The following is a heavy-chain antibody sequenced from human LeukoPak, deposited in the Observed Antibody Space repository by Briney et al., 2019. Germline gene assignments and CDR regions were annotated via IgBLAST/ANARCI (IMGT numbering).Heavy chain of an antibody. CDR3: ARDVRYCSGGCYGWFDP. Sequence: GGSLRLSCEGSGYTFTTFAMSWVRQAPGKGLEWVSTISDSGANTYYADSVRGRFTISRDNSKNTLYLQMNSLRAEDTALYYCARDVRYCSGGCYGWFDPWGQGTLVTVSS. D-gene: IGHD2-15*01. CDR1: GYTFTTFA. CDR2: ISDSGANT. V-gene: IGHV3-23*01. J-gene: IGHJ5*02.